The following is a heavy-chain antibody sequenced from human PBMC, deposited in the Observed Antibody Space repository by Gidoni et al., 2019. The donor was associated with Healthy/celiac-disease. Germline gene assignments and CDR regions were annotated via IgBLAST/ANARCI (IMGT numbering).Heavy chain of an antibody. CDR1: GFTFSSSG. D-gene: IGHD6-19*01. CDR2: IWYDGSNK. J-gene: IGHJ3*02. CDR3: ARDNGYSSGWSRGGDAFDI. Sequence: QVQLVESGGGVVQPGWSLRPSCPASGFTFSSSGMHWVRQAPGKGLEWVAVIWYDGSNKYYADSVKGRFTISRDNSKDTLYLQMNSLRAEDTAVYYCARDNGYSSGWSRGGDAFDIWGQGTMVTVSS. V-gene: IGHV3-33*01.